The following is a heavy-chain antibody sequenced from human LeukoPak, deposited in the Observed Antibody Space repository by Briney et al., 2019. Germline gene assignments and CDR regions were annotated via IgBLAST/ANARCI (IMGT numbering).Heavy chain of an antibody. V-gene: IGHV3-7*01. Sequence: PGGSLRLSCAASGFTVSNCWMSWVRQAPGKGLEWVASMKPDGSEKNYVDSVKGRFTISRDNAKNSLYLQMNSLRAEDTAVYYCARSFDYVWGRDWGQGTLVTVSS. CDR1: GFTVSNCW. CDR3: ARSFDYVWGRD. CDR2: MKPDGSEK. J-gene: IGHJ4*02. D-gene: IGHD3-16*01.